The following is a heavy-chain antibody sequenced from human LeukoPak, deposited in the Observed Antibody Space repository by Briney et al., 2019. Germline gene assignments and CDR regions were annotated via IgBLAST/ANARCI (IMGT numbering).Heavy chain of an antibody. CDR1: GDSVSSNSVT. V-gene: IGHV6-1*01. CDR2: TYYRSTWYN. CDR3: AAMVRGVIN. J-gene: IGHJ4*02. D-gene: IGHD3-10*01. Sequence: SQTLSLTCAISGDSVSSNSVTWNWIRQSPSRGLEWLGRTYYRSTWYNDYAVSVRGRITVNPDTSKNQFSLHLNSVTAADTAVYYCAAMVRGVINWGQGTLVTVSS.